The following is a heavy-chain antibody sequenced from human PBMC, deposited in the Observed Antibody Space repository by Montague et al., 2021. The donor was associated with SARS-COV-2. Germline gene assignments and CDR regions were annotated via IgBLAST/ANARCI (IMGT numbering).Heavy chain of an antibody. Sequence: TLSLTCTVSGGSISSGSYYWSWIRQPAGKGLEWIGRIYPSGSTNYNPSLKGRVTISVDTSKNQFSLRLTSVTAADTAVYYCARASRPRQFRGIIFVNAMDVWAQGTTVTVSS. CDR3: ARASRPRQFRGIIFVNAMDV. CDR1: GGSISSGSYY. CDR2: IYPSGST. J-gene: IGHJ6*02. V-gene: IGHV4-61*02. D-gene: IGHD3-10*01.